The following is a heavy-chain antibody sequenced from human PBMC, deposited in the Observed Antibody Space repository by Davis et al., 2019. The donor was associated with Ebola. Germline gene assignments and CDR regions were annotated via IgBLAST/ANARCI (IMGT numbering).Heavy chain of an antibody. V-gene: IGHV3-74*01. CDR3: ARDLQLLSYYMDV. D-gene: IGHD1-1*01. Sequence: GESLKISCAASGFTFSSYWMHWVRQAPGKGLVWVSRINSDGSSTSYADSVKGRFTISRDNAKNTLYLQMNSLRAEDTAVYYCARDLQLLSYYMDVWGKGTTVTVSS. CDR1: GFTFSSYW. J-gene: IGHJ6*03. CDR2: INSDGSST.